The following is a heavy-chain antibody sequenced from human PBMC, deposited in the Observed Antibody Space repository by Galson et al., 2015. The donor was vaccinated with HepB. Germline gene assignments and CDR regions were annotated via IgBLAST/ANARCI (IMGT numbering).Heavy chain of an antibody. J-gene: IGHJ3*02. CDR2: INHSGST. Sequence: SETLSLTCAVYVGSFSSYRWSWIRQTPGRGLEWIGEINHSGSTNYNPSLKSRVTISVDTSKNQFSLQLSSVTAADTAVYYCARDDFWSGSRGGIAFDIWGQGTMVTVSS. CDR1: VGSFSSYR. V-gene: IGHV4-34*01. CDR3: ARDDFWSGSRGGIAFDI. D-gene: IGHD3-3*01.